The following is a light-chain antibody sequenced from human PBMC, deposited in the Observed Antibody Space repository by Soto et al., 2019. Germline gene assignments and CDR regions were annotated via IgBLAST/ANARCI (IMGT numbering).Light chain of an antibody. CDR3: CSYAGGTSVV. Sequence: QSVLTQPASESGSPGQSITISCTGTSSDVGSYNLVSWYQQHPGKAPKLMIYEDIERPSGVSNRFSGSKSGNTASLTISGLQTEDEADYYCCSYAGGTSVVFGGGTKLTVL. CDR1: SSDVGSYNL. V-gene: IGLV2-23*01. CDR2: EDI. J-gene: IGLJ2*01.